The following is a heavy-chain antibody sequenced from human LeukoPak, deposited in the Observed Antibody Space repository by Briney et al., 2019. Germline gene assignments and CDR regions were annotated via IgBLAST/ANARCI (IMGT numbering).Heavy chain of an antibody. J-gene: IGHJ2*01. V-gene: IGHV4-59*01. Sequence: SETLSLTCDVYGGSFSGFYWNWIRQPPGKGLEWIGYIYYSGSTNYNPSLKSRVTISVDTSKNQFSLKLSSVTAADTAVYYCARDNVHWYFDLWGRGTLVTVSS. CDR1: GGSFSGFY. CDR3: ARDNVHWYFDL. CDR2: IYYSGST.